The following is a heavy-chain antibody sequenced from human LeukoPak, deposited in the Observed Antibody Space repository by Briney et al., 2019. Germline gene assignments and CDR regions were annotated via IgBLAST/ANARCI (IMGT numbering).Heavy chain of an antibody. CDR2: IYHSGST. J-gene: IGHJ4*02. CDR3: ASLAPPLFDY. CDR1: GGSISSGGYY. Sequence: MTSETLSLTCTVSGGSISSGGYYWSWIRQPPGRGLEWIGYIYHSGSTYYNPSLKSRVTISVDTSKNQFSLKLSSVTAADTAVYYCASLAPPLFDYWGQGTLVTVSS. V-gene: IGHV4-30-2*05.